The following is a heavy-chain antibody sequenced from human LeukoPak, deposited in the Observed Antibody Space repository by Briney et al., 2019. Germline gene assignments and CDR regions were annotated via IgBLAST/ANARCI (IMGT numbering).Heavy chain of an antibody. CDR2: IYYTGSS. CDR3: ARFGLGIFGY. Sequence: SETLSLTCTVSAGSIRSYHWNWIRQPPGKGLEWIGYIYYTGSSNYNPSLKSRVTISVDTSKNQFSLKLSSVTAADTAVYYCARFGLGIFGYWGQGTLVTVSS. CDR1: AGSIRSYH. J-gene: IGHJ4*02. D-gene: IGHD7-27*01. V-gene: IGHV4-59*12.